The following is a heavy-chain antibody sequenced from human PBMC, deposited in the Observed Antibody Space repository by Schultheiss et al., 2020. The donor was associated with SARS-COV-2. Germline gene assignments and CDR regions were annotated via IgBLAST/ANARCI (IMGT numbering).Heavy chain of an antibody. CDR2: IYYSGST. CDR3: ARRGGYCSSTSCYRPPHRNWFDP. CDR1: GGSISSYY. J-gene: IGHJ5*02. V-gene: IGHV4-59*12. D-gene: IGHD2-2*01. Sequence: SQTLSLTCTVSGGSISSYYWSWIRQPPGKGLEWIGYIYYSGSTNYNPSLKSRVTTSIDTSKNQFSLKLSSVTAADTAVYYCARRGGYCSSTSCYRPPHRNWFDPWGQGTLVTVSS.